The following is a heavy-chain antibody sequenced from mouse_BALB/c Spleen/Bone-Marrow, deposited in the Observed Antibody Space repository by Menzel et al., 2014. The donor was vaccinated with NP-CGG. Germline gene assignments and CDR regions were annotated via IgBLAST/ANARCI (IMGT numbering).Heavy chain of an antibody. CDR2: GDPANGNT. CDR1: GFNIKDTY. D-gene: IGHD2-2*01. J-gene: IGHJ2*01. V-gene: IGHV14-3*02. CDR3: ATYVYGYYFDY. Sequence: EVQLPQSGAELVKPGASVKLSCTASGFNIKDTYMHWVKLSPEQGLEWIGRGDPANGNTKYDPKFQGKATITADTSSNTAYLQLSSLASEDTAVYYCATYVYGYYFDYWGQGTTLTVSS.